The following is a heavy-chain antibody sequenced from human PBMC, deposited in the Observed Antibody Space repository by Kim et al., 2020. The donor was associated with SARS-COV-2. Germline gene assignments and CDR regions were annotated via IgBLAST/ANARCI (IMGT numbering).Heavy chain of an antibody. CDR3: ARDFDPNSNYHFYGIDV. V-gene: IGHV3-74*01. CDR2: INRDGSGT. D-gene: IGHD3-9*01. J-gene: IGHJ6*01. CDR1: GFTFSSYW. Sequence: GGSLRLSCAASGFTFSSYWMHWVRQAPGKGLVWVSRINRDGSGTSYADSVKGRFTISRDNAKSTLYLQMNSLRAEDTAVYYCARDFDPNSNYHFYGIDV.